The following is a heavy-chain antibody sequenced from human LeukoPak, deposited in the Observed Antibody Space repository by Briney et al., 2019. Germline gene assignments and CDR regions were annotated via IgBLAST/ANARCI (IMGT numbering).Heavy chain of an antibody. Sequence: GGSLRLSCAASGFTFSSYEMNWVRQAPGKGLEWVSYISSSGSTIYYADSVKGRFTISRDNAKNSLYLQMNSLRAEDTAVYYCARALRGGNYYYYMDVWGKGTTVTISS. J-gene: IGHJ6*03. CDR2: ISSSGSTI. CDR1: GFTFSSYE. CDR3: ARALRGGNYYYYMDV. D-gene: IGHD3-16*01. V-gene: IGHV3-48*03.